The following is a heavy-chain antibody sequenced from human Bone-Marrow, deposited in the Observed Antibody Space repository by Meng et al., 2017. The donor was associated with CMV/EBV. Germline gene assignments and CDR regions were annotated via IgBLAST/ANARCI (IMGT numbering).Heavy chain of an antibody. D-gene: IGHD3-3*01. CDR2: ISSSSTI. CDR1: GFTFSDYY. J-gene: IGHJ6*02. Sequence: LSLTCAASGFTFSDYYMSWIRQAPGKGLEWVSSISSSSTIYYADSVKGRFTISRDNAKNSLYLQMNSLRAEDTAVYYCARELRFLEGYYYYGMDVWGQGTTVTVSS. V-gene: IGHV3-69-1*02. CDR3: ARELRFLEGYYYYGMDV.